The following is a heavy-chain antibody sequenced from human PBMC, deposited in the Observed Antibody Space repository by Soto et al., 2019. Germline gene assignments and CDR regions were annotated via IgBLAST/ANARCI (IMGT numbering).Heavy chain of an antibody. CDR1: GGRFGCYS. CDR3: ARGRREDTAMGYYNYGMDV. J-gene: IGHJ6*02. Sequence: SAEGSCQYSGGRFGCYSLSWVRQAHVQGLEWMGGIIPIFGTANYAQKFQGRVTITADKSTSTAYMELSSLRSEDTAVYYCARGRREDTAMGYYNYGMDVWGQGTTVTVSS. CDR2: IIPIFGTA. D-gene: IGHD5-18*01. V-gene: IGHV1-69*06.